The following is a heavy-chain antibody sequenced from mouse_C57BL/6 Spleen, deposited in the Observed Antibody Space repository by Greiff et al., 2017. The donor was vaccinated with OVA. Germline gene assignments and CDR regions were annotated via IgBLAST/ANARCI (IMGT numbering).Heavy chain of an antibody. CDR1: GFTFSSYA. D-gene: IGHD2-10*01. CDR2: ISDGGSYT. Sequence: EVKVVESGGGLVKPGGSLKLSCKASGFTFSSYAMPWVRQTPEKRLEWVATISDGGSYTYYPDNVKGRFTIARDNAKNNLYLQMSQLKSEDTAMYYCARGGLLDYWGQGTILTVSS. J-gene: IGHJ2*01. CDR3: ARGGLLDY. V-gene: IGHV5-4*03.